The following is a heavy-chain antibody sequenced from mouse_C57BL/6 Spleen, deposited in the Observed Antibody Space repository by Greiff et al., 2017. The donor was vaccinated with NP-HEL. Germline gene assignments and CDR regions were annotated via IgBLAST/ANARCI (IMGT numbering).Heavy chain of an antibody. Sequence: QVQLQQPGTELVKPGASVKLSCTASGYTFTSYWMHWVKQRPGQGLEWIGNINPSNGGTNYNEQFKSKAKLTVDKSSSTAYMQLSSLTSEDSAVYYCARRDYGKSFDYWGQGTTLTVSS. J-gene: IGHJ2*01. CDR3: ARRDYGKSFDY. D-gene: IGHD2-1*01. V-gene: IGHV1-53*01. CDR1: GYTFTSYW. CDR2: INPSNGGT.